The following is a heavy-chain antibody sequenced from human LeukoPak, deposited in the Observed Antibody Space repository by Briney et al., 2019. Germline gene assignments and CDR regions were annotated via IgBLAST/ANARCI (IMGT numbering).Heavy chain of an antibody. CDR1: GYTFTDYY. CDR2: INPHSGGT. Sequence: ASVKVSCKASGYTFTDYYMHWVRQAPGQGLEWMGWINPHSGGTNYAQKLQGRVAMTRDTSISTAYMELSRLRSDDTAMYYCARFDQVSETAGGYWGQGTLVTVPS. V-gene: IGHV1-2*02. J-gene: IGHJ4*02. D-gene: IGHD5/OR15-5a*01. CDR3: ARFDQVSETAGGY.